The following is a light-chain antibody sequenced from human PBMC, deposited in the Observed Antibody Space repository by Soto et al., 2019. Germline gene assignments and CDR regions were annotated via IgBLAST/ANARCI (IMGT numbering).Light chain of an antibody. CDR3: QQRSYWLT. Sequence: EIVLTPSTATLSLSPGEVATLSCRSNQSLSSYFAGYPLKPGQAPRHLIYDASNRATGIPARFSGSGSGTDFTLTISSLEPEDFAVYCCQQRSYWLTFGGGTKVDIK. J-gene: IGKJ4*01. CDR2: DAS. V-gene: IGKV3-11*01. CDR1: QSLSSY.